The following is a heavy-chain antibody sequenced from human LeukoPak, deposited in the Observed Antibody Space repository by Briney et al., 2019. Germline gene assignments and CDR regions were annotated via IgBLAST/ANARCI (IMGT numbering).Heavy chain of an antibody. J-gene: IGHJ4*02. D-gene: IGHD3-3*01. CDR1: GFTFSDYY. Sequence: VGSLRLSCAASGFTFSDYYMSWIRQAPGKGLEWVSYISSSGSTIYYADSVNGRFTISRDNAKNSLYLQMNSLRAEDTAVYYCAREKILAVVIDYWGQGTLVTVSS. V-gene: IGHV3-11*01. CDR2: ISSSGSTI. CDR3: AREKILAVVIDY.